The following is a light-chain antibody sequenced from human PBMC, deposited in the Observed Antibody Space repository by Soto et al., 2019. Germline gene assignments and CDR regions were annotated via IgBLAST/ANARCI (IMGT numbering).Light chain of an antibody. V-gene: IGKV1D-8*03. Sequence: VIWMTQSPSLLSASTGDRVTISCRMSQGISSYLAWYQQKPGKAPNVLIYDASTLESGVPSRFSGSGSGTEFTLTISSLQPEDFATYYCQHYSTVWAFGQGTKVDIK. J-gene: IGKJ1*01. CDR3: QHYSTVWA. CDR1: QGISSY. CDR2: DAS.